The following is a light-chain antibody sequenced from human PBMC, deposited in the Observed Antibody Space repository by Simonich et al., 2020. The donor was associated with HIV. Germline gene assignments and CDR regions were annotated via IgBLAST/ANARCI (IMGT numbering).Light chain of an antibody. CDR2: VVT. J-gene: IGLJ3*02. V-gene: IGLV2-14*03. CDR1: SNDVGGYNY. Sequence: QSALTQPASVSGSPGQSITISCTGTSNDVGGYNYVSWYQQNPGKAPKLIIYVVTNRPSGVSNRFSGSKSGNTASLTISGLQAEDEADYYCSSYTSSSTWVFGGGTKLTVL. CDR3: SSYTSSSTWV.